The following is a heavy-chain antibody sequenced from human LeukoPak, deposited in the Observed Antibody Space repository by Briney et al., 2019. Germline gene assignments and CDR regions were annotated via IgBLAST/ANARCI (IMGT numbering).Heavy chain of an antibody. CDR3: AKDGGYSSSWSLFDY. D-gene: IGHD6-13*01. CDR2: ISGSGGST. Sequence: GGFLRLSCAASGFTFSSYAMSWVRQAPGKGLEWVSAISGSGGSTYYADSVKGRFTISRDNSKNALYLQMNSLRAEDTAVYYCAKDGGYSSSWSLFDYWGQGTLVTVSS. J-gene: IGHJ4*02. V-gene: IGHV3-23*01. CDR1: GFTFSSYA.